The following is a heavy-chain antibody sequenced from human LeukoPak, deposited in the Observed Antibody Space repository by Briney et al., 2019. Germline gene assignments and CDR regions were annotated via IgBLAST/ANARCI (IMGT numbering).Heavy chain of an antibody. D-gene: IGHD3-22*01. CDR1: GYTFTDYY. CDR2: INPNSSGT. V-gene: IGHV1-2*02. J-gene: IGHJ6*04. Sequence: GASVKVSCKASGYTFTDYYMHWVRQAPGQGLEWMGWINPNSSGTNYAQKFQGRVTMTRNTSISTAYMELSSLRSEDTAVYYCAAIPAHDSSEIVWGKGTTVTISS. CDR3: AAIPAHDSSEIV.